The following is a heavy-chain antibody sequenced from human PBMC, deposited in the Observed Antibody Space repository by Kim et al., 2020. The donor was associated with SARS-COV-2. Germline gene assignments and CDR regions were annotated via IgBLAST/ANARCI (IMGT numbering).Heavy chain of an antibody. D-gene: IGHD6-13*01. J-gene: IGHJ6*02. CDR3: ASMNIAAALSYYGMDV. Sequence: SETLSLTCTVSGGSISSYYWSWIRQPAGKGLEWIGRIYTSGSTNYNPSLKSRVTMSVDTSKNQFSLKLSSVTAADTAVYYCASMNIAAALSYYGMDVWGQGTTVTVSS. CDR2: IYTSGST. CDR1: GGSISSYY. V-gene: IGHV4-4*07.